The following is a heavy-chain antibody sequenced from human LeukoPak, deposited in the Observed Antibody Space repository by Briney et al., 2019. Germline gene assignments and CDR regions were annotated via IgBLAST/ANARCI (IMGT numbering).Heavy chain of an antibody. CDR3: ATDYGEPASSGYSYYGMDV. CDR2: ISYDGSNK. V-gene: IGHV3-30*03. CDR1: GFTFSSYG. Sequence: GGSLRLSCAASGFTFSSYGMHWVRQAPGKGLEWVAVISYDGSNKYYADSVKGRFTISRDNSKNTLYLQMNSLRAEDTAVYYCATDYGEPASSGYSYYGMDVWGQGTTVTVSS. J-gene: IGHJ6*02. D-gene: IGHD4-17*01.